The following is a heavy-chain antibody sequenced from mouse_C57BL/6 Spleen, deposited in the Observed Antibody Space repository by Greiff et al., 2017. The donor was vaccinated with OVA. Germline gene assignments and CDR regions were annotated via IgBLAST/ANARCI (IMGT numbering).Heavy chain of an antibody. V-gene: IGHV1-81*01. CDR1: GYTFTSYG. D-gene: IGHD1-1*01. J-gene: IGHJ2*01. CDR3: ARDGITTVVAPFDY. CDR2: IYPRSGNT. Sequence: VKLQESGAELARPGASVKLSCKASGYTFTSYGISWVKQRTGQGLEWIGEIYPRSGNTYYNEKFKGKATLTADKSSSTAYMELRSLTSEDSAVYFCARDGITTVVAPFDYWGQGTTLTVSS.